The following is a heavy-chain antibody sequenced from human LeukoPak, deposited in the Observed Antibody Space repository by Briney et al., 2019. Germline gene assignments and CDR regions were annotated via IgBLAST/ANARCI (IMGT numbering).Heavy chain of an antibody. D-gene: IGHD1-1*01. CDR3: ARGQLIRGYYYMDV. J-gene: IGHJ6*03. CDR2: INPNSGVT. Sequence: ASVKVSCEASGYTFTGYYMHWVRQAPGQGLEWMGWINPNSGVTNSAQKFQGRVTMTRDMSFSTAYMELTRLRSDDTAVYYCARGQLIRGYYYMDVWGKGITVTVSS. CDR1: GYTFTGYY. V-gene: IGHV1-2*02.